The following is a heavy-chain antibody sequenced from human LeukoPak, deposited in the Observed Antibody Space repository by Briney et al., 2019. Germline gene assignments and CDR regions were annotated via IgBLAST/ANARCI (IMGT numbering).Heavy chain of an antibody. CDR2: IYHSGST. V-gene: IGHV4-4*02. J-gene: IGHJ5*02. Sequence: SETLSLTCAVSGGSISSSNWWSWVRQPPGKGLEWIGEIYHSGSTNYNPSLKSRVTISVDKSKNQFSLKLSSVTAADTAVYYCARDHQVLRLGGFDPWGQGTLVTVSS. CDR3: ARDHQVLRLGGFDP. D-gene: IGHD3-3*01. CDR1: GGSISSSNW.